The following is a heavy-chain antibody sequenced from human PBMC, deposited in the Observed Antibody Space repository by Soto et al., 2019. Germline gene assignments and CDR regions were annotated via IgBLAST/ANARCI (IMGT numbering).Heavy chain of an antibody. CDR1: GFTFSSYA. J-gene: IGHJ6*02. V-gene: IGHV3-30-3*01. CDR3: ARDPTIDIVGVTAELYMDV. Sequence: GGSLRLSCAASGFTFSSYAMHWVRQAPGKGLEWVAVISYDGSNKYYADSVKGRFTISRDNSKNTLYLQMNSLRAEDTAVYYCARDPTIDIVGVTAELYMDVWGQGTTVTVSS. D-gene: IGHD2-2*01. CDR2: ISYDGSNK.